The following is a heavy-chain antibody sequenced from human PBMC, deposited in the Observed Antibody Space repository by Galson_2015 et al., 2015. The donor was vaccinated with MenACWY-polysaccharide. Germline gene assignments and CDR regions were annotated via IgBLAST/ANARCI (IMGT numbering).Heavy chain of an antibody. V-gene: IGHV3-33*01. Sequence: LRLSCAASTVPFRGSGMHWVRQAPGQGLEWVAVIQYDGTNKVYADSVKGRFTISRDNSRNTLYLEMNSLRAEDTAVYYCAREGSRIVFHAFDTWGQGTMVTVSS. CDR1: TVPFRGSG. CDR3: AREGSRIVFHAFDT. J-gene: IGHJ3*02. CDR2: IQYDGTNK. D-gene: IGHD2-15*01.